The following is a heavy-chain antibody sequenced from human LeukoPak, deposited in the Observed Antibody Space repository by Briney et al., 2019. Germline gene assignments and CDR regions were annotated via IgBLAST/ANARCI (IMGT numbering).Heavy chain of an antibody. CDR1: GGTFSSYA. CDR3: ARESQNSGSYYYYYMDV. Sequence: SVKVSCKASGGTFSSYAISWVRQAPGQGLEWMGGIIPIFGTANYAQKFQGRVTITADKSTSTAYMELSSLRSEDTAVYYCARESQNSGSYYYYYMDVWGKGTTVTVSS. J-gene: IGHJ6*03. D-gene: IGHD1-26*01. V-gene: IGHV1-69*06. CDR2: IIPIFGTA.